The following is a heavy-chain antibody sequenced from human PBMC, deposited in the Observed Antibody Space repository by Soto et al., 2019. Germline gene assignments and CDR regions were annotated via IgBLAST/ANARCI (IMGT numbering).Heavy chain of an antibody. CDR2: IYYTGYT. J-gene: IGHJ4*02. CDR1: GGCISSYY. D-gene: IGHD3-10*01. Sequence: PWETLSLTCTVSGGCISSYYWSWIRQPPGKGLEWIGYIYYTGYTNYNPSLKSRVTISVDTSKNQFSLNVSSVTAADTAVYYCARMKRFRECGFDYWGQGPLLTVSS. V-gene: IGHV4-59*01. CDR3: ARMKRFRECGFDY.